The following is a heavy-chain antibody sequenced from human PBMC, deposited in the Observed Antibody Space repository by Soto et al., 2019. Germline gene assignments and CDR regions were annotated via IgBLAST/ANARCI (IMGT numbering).Heavy chain of an antibody. Sequence: PGGSLRLSCSASGFTMNTYTMGWVRLAPGKGLEWVSTIFSGVGNTRYAGSVTGRFSVSRDNSKNVMYLQMNNLGVADTAIYYCARDRLPDGIWTIDYWGRGILVTVSS. D-gene: IGHD2-15*01. CDR2: IFSGVGNT. V-gene: IGHV3-23*01. J-gene: IGHJ4*02. CDR1: GFTMNTYT. CDR3: ARDRLPDGIWTIDY.